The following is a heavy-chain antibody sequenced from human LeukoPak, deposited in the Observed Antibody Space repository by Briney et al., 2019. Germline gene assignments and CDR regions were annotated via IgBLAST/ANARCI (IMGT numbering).Heavy chain of an antibody. CDR1: GFTFSSYS. Sequence: GGSLRLSCAASGFTFSSYSMNWVRQAPGKGLEWVSSISSSSSYIYYADSVKGRFTISRDNAKNSLYLQMNSLRAEDTAVYYCAREWEPAAFDIWGQGTMVTVSS. D-gene: IGHD1-26*01. CDR3: AREWEPAAFDI. V-gene: IGHV3-21*01. CDR2: ISSSSSYI. J-gene: IGHJ3*02.